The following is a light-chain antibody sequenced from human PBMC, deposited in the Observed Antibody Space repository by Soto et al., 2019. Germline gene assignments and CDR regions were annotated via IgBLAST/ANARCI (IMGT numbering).Light chain of an antibody. CDR1: QTISTL. CDR2: KAS. J-gene: IGKJ1*01. Sequence: DIQMTQSPSTLSASVGDRVTITCRASQTISTLLAWYQQRPGKAPNLLIYKASSLESGVPSRFIGSGSGTESNLTLSSLQPDDFATYFCQQYSTYPWTFGQETPVEVK. CDR3: QQYSTYPWT. V-gene: IGKV1-5*03.